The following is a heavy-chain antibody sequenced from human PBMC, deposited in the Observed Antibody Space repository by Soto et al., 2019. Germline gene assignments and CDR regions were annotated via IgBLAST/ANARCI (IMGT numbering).Heavy chain of an antibody. D-gene: IGHD3-22*01. V-gene: IGHV4-30-4*01. J-gene: IGHJ4*02. CDR1: GGSISSGDYY. CDR3: ARDGDYYDSSGNFDY. Sequence: QVQLQESGPGLVKPSQTLSLTCTVSGGSISSGDYYWSWIRQPPGKGLEWIGYIYYSGSTYYNPSLKSRVTISVDTSKNQFSLKLSSVTAADTAVYYCARDGDYYDSSGNFDYWGQGTLVTVSS. CDR2: IYYSGST.